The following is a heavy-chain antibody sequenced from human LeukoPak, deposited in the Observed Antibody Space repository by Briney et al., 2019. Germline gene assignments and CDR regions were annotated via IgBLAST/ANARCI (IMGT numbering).Heavy chain of an antibody. V-gene: IGHV4-4*02. Sequence: SETLSLTCAVSGGSISSSNWWSWVRQPPGKGLEWIGEIYHSGSTNYNPSLKSRVTISVDKSKNQFSLKLSSVTAADTAVYYCARGAGYSYGYTFYFDYWGQGTLVTVSS. CDR1: GGSISSSNW. CDR3: ARGAGYSYGYTFYFDY. D-gene: IGHD5-18*01. J-gene: IGHJ4*02. CDR2: IYHSGST.